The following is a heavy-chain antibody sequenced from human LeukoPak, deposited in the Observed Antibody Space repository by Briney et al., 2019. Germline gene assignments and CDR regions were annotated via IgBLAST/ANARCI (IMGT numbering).Heavy chain of an antibody. D-gene: IGHD2-2*01. CDR1: GGSFSGYY. J-gene: IGHJ4*02. CDR3: ARAFEPAAMGAEFDY. V-gene: IGHV4-34*01. Sequence: PSETLSLTCAVSGGSFSGYYRSWIRQPPGKGLEWIGEINHSGSTNYNPSLKSRVTISVDTSKNQFSLKLSSVTAADTAVYYCARAFEPAAMGAEFDYWGQGTLVTVSS. CDR2: INHSGST.